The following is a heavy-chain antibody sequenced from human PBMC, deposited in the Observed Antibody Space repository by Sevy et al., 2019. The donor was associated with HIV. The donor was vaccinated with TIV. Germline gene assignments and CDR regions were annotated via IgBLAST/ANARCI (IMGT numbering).Heavy chain of an antibody. CDR1: GYTLTKLS. D-gene: IGHD3-22*01. J-gene: IGHJ4*02. Sequence: ASLKVSGKVSGYTLTKLSMHWVRQAPGKGLEWMGSFDPEDGETFYEQKFQGRITMTEDTSTDTAYMELSSLRSEDTAVYYCATTKDYYESSGSPFDHWGQGTLVTVSS. V-gene: IGHV1-24*01. CDR2: FDPEDGET. CDR3: ATTKDYYESSGSPFDH.